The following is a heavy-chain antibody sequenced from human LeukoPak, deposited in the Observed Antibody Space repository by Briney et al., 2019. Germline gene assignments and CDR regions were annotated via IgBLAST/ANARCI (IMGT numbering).Heavy chain of an antibody. CDR2: IYTSGST. V-gene: IGHV4-61*02. J-gene: IGHJ4*02. CDR3: ARDRTKLGITYYFDY. CDR1: GGSISSGSYY. Sequence: SETLSLTCTVSGGSISSGSYYWSWIRQPAGKGLEWIGRIYTSGSTNYNPSLKSRVTISVDTSKNQFSLKLSSVTAADTAVYYCARDRTKLGITYYFDYWGRGTLVTVSS. D-gene: IGHD7-27*01.